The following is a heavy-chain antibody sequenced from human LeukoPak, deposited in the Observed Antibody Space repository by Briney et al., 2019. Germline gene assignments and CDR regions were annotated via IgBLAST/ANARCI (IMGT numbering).Heavy chain of an antibody. CDR1: GFTLSSYS. J-gene: IGHJ6*01. D-gene: IGHD2-2*02. V-gene: IGHV3-21*01. CDR2: ISRSSSYI. Sequence: GGCLRLACAVYGFTLSSYSMKSVRQAPGRGLGWVSSISRSSSYIYYADSVKGQFTISRDNAKNSLYLQMNSLRAEDTAVYYCARDLRSTSWYICYYYGMDVWGQGTTVTVSS. CDR3: ARDLRSTSWYICYYYGMDV.